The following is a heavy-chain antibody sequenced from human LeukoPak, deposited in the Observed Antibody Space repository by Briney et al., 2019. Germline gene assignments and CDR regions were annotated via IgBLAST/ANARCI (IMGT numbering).Heavy chain of an antibody. CDR2: ISSSSSYI. V-gene: IGHV3-21*01. J-gene: IGHJ4*02. CDR3: ARGPDYFDSSGYFPYYFDY. CDR1: GFTFSDYA. D-gene: IGHD3-22*01. Sequence: GGSLRLSCAASGFTFSDYAMHWVRQAPGKGLEWVSSISSSSSYIYYADSLKGRFTISRDNAKNSLYLQMDSLRAEDTAVYYCARGPDYFDSSGYFPYYFDYWGQGTLVTVSS.